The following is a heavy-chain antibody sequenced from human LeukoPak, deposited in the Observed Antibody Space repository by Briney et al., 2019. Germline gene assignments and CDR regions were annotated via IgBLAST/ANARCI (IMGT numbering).Heavy chain of an antibody. CDR2: VDPEDGET. CDR3: ATDRGIAAAGALDY. D-gene: IGHD6-13*01. Sequence: ASVKVSCKVSGYTFTEYYMHWVQQAPGKGLEWMGLVDPEDGETIYAEKFQGRVTITADTTTDTAYMELSSLRSEDTAVYYCATDRGIAAAGALDYWGQGTLVTVSS. V-gene: IGHV1-69-2*01. CDR1: GYTFTEYY. J-gene: IGHJ4*02.